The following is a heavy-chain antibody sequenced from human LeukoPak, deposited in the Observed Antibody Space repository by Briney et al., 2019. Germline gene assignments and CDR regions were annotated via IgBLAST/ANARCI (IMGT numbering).Heavy chain of an antibody. D-gene: IGHD3-3*01. CDR3: AKGQYYDFWSGYCCFDY. J-gene: IGHJ4*02. V-gene: IGHV3-30*02. CDR2: IRYDGSNK. CDR1: GFTFSSYG. Sequence: GGSLRLSCAASGFTFSSYGMHWVRQAPGKGLEWVAFIRYDGSNKYYADSVKGRFTISRDNSKNTLYLQMNSLRAEDTAVYYCAKGQYYDFWSGYCCFDYWGQGTLVTVSS.